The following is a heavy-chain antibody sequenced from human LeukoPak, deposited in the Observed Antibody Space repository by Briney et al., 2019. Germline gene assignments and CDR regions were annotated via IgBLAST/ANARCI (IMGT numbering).Heavy chain of an antibody. CDR1: GGSISSYY. J-gene: IGHJ6*02. CDR2: IYYSGST. D-gene: IGHD3-3*01. V-gene: IGHV4-59*08. CDR3: ARLMAFYGFWSGYPRDYYYYGMDV. Sequence: SETLSLTCTVSGGSISSYYWSWIRQPPGKGLEWIGYIYYSGSTNYNPSLKSRVTISVDTSKNQFSLKLSSVTAADTAVYYCARLMAFYGFWSGYPRDYYYYGMDVWGQGTTVTVSS.